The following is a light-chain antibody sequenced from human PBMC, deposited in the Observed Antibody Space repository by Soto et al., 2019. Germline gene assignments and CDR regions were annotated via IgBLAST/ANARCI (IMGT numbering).Light chain of an antibody. J-gene: IGLJ1*01. V-gene: IGLV1-44*01. CDR1: RSNIGSNT. CDR3: PAWDASLNGSYV. Sequence: QSVLTQPPSASGTPGQRVTISCSGSRSNIGSNTVTWYQQLPGTAPKLLIYSNNQRPSGVPDRFSGSKSGTSASLAISGLQSEDEADHYCPAWDASLNGSYVFGTGTKVTVL. CDR2: SNN.